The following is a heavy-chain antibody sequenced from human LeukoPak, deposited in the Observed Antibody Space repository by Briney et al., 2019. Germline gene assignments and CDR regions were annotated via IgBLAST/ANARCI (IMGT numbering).Heavy chain of an antibody. V-gene: IGHV4-61*02. D-gene: IGHD1-26*01. J-gene: IGHJ5*02. CDR1: GGSFSSSSYY. Sequence: PSETLSLTCTVSGGSFSSSSYYWSWIRQPAGKGLEWIGRIYTSGSTNYNPSLSSRVTISLDTSKNQFSLKLTSVTAADTAVYYCARLSGKWTWGQGTLVTVSS. CDR3: ARLSGKWT. CDR2: IYTSGST.